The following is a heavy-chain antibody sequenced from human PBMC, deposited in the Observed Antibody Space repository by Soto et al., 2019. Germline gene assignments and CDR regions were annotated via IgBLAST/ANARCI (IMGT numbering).Heavy chain of an antibody. V-gene: IGHV3-48*03. CDR1: GFTFSSYE. CDR3: ARSRWPVTANDAFDI. J-gene: IGHJ3*02. Sequence: EVQLVESGGGLVQPGGSLRLSCAASGFTFSSYEMNWVRQAPGKGLEWVSYISSSGSTIYYADSVKGRFTISRDNAKNSLYLQMTSPRAEDTAVYYGARSRWPVTANDAFDIWGQGTMVTVSS. CDR2: ISSSGSTI. D-gene: IGHD2-21*02.